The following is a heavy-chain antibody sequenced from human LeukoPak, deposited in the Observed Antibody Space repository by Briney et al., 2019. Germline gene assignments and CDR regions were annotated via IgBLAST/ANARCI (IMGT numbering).Heavy chain of an antibody. CDR2: IYYSGST. Sequence: PSETLSLTCTVSGGSISSHYRSWIRQPPGKGLEWIGYIYYSGSTNYNPSLKSRVTISVDTSKNQFSLKLSSVTAADTAVYYCARDSHGDYPDYWGQGTLVTVSS. CDR1: GGSISSHY. J-gene: IGHJ4*02. D-gene: IGHD5-12*01. V-gene: IGHV4-59*11. CDR3: ARDSHGDYPDY.